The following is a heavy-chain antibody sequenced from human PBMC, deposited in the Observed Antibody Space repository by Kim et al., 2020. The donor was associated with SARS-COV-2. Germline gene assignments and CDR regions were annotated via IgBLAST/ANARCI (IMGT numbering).Heavy chain of an antibody. Sequence: GESLKISCKGSGYSFTSYWIGWVRQMPGKGLEWMGIIYPGDSDTRYSPSFQGQVTISADKSISTAYLQWSSLKASDTAMYYCARRYCSGGSCYLGWFDPWGQGTLVTVSS. D-gene: IGHD2-15*01. CDR3: ARRYCSGGSCYLGWFDP. CDR1: GYSFTSYW. J-gene: IGHJ5*02. V-gene: IGHV5-51*01. CDR2: IYPGDSDT.